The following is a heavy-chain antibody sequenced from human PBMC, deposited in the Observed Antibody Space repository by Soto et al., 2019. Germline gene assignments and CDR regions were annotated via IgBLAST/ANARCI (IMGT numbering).Heavy chain of an antibody. Sequence: GGSLRLSCAASGFTFSSYAMSWVRQAPGKGLEWVSAISGSGGSTYNADSVKGRFTISRDNSKNTLYLQMNSLRAEDTAVYYCAKDNLAYCSGGSCFEGMDVWGQGTTVTVSS. J-gene: IGHJ6*02. CDR1: GFTFSSYA. CDR2: ISGSGGST. V-gene: IGHV3-23*01. D-gene: IGHD2-15*01. CDR3: AKDNLAYCSGGSCFEGMDV.